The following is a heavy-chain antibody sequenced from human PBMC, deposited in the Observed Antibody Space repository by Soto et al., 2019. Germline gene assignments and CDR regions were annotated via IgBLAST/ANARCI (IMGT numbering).Heavy chain of an antibody. CDR1: GFTFSVYV. D-gene: IGHD5-18*01. Sequence: QVQLVESGGGVVQPGRSLSLSCAASGFTFSVYVMYWVRQAPGKGLEWVALISYDGSNKYYADSGMGRFTISRDNSKKTLYLQMNSLRAEDTAVYYCEKDLGHSNDMDVWGQGTTVTVFS. CDR2: ISYDGSNK. V-gene: IGHV3-30*18. CDR3: EKDLGHSNDMDV. J-gene: IGHJ6*02.